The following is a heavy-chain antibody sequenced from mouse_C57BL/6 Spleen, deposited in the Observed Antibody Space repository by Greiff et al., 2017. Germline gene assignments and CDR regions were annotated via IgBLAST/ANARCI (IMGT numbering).Heavy chain of an antibody. V-gene: IGHV1-61*01. J-gene: IGHJ1*03. CDR3: ALYYGSSYGYFDV. CDR1: GYTFTSYW. CDR2: IYPSDSET. D-gene: IGHD1-1*01. Sequence: QVQLQQPGAELVRPGSSVKLSCKASGYTFTSYWMAWVKQRPGQGLEWIGNIYPSDSETHYNQKFKDKATLTVDKSSSTAYMQLSSLTSEDSAVDYWALYYGSSYGYFDVWGTGTTVTVSS.